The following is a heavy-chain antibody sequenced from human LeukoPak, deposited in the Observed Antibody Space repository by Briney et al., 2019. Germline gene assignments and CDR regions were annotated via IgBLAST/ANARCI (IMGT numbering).Heavy chain of an antibody. J-gene: IGHJ4*02. CDR2: ISGSGGST. D-gene: IGHD3-22*01. CDR3: AKRGVVIRVILVGFHKEAYYFDS. Sequence: GGSLRLSCAVSGITLSNCGMSWVRQAPGKGLEWVAGISGSGGSTYYADSVKGRFTISRDNSKNTLYLQMISLRAEDTAVYFCAKRGVVIRVILVGFHKEAYYFDSWGQGALVTVSS. V-gene: IGHV3-23*01. CDR1: GITLSNCG.